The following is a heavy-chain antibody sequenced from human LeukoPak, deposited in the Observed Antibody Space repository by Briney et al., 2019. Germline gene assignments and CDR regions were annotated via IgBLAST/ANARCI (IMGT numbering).Heavy chain of an antibody. Sequence: SETLSLTCAVYGGSFSGYYWGWVRQPPGKGLEWIGEINHSGSTNYNPSLKSRVTISVDTSKNQFSLKLSSVTAADTAVYYCARGRPKLRFLEWYFLYYFDYWGQGTLVTVSS. CDR1: GGSFSGYY. V-gene: IGHV4-34*01. D-gene: IGHD3-3*01. CDR3: ARGRPKLRFLEWYFLYYFDY. J-gene: IGHJ4*02. CDR2: INHSGST.